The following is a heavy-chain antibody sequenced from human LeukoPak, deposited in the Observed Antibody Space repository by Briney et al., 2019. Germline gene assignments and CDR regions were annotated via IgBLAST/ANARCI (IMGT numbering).Heavy chain of an antibody. V-gene: IGHV4-4*02. CDR3: ARGDPYDSSGYFDY. CDR2: IYHSGST. D-gene: IGHD3-22*01. J-gene: IGHJ4*02. CDR1: GGSISSSNW. Sequence: SGTLSLTCAVSGGSISSSNWWSWVRQPPGKGLEWIGEIYHSGSTNYNPSLKSRVTISVDKSKNQFSLKLSSVTAADTAVYYCARGDPYDSSGYFDYWGQGTLVTVSS.